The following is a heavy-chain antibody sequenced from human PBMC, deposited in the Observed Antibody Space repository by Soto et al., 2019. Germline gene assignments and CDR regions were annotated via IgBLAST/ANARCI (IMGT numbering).Heavy chain of an antibody. CDR1: GFTVSSNY. CDR2: IYSGGST. CDR3: ARVVWFGELLSPFDP. J-gene: IGHJ5*02. V-gene: IGHV3-53*01. D-gene: IGHD3-10*01. Sequence: GGSLILSCAASGFTVSSNYMSWVRQAPGKGLEWVSVIYSGGSTYYADSVKGRFTISRGNSKNTLYLQMNSLRAEDTAVYYCARVVWFGELLSPFDPWGQGTLVT.